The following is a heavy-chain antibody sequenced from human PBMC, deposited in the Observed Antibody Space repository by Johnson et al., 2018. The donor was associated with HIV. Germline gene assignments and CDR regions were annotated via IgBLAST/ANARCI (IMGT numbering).Heavy chain of an antibody. Sequence: QVRLVESGGGLVKPGGSLRLSCVVSGFTFRDYYMSWIRQAPGKGLEWVSYISSSGTTIYYADSVKGRFTISRDNVKNSLYLQMNSLRAEDTAVYYCARVPSGTPSSIWGQGTKVTVS. J-gene: IGHJ3*02. CDR2: ISSSGTTI. D-gene: IGHD1-1*01. CDR3: ARVPSGTPSSI. CDR1: GFTFRDYY. V-gene: IGHV3-11*04.